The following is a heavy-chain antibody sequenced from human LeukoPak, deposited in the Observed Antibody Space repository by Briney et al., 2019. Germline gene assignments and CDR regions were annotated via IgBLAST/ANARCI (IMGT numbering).Heavy chain of an antibody. Sequence: GGSLRLSCAASGFRFNTFWMSWVRQAPGKGLEWVANIKQDGNEKYYADSVKGRFTISRDNAKNSLYLQMNSLRAEDTAVYYCARDRVGYNRFDYWGQGTLVTVSS. CDR1: GFRFNTFW. CDR3: ARDRVGYNRFDY. V-gene: IGHV3-7*01. CDR2: IKQDGNEK. J-gene: IGHJ4*02. D-gene: IGHD5-18*01.